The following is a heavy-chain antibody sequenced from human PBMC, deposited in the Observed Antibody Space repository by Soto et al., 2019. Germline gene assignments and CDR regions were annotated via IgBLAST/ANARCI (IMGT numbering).Heavy chain of an antibody. Sequence: GGSLRLSCAASGFTFSSYGMHWVRQAPGKGLEWVAVIWYDGSNKYYADSVKGRFTISRDNSKNTLYLQMNSLRAEDTAVYYCARDQYCSGGSCPLGDAFDIWGQGTMVTVSS. CDR2: IWYDGSNK. CDR1: GFTFSSYG. CDR3: ARDQYCSGGSCPLGDAFDI. J-gene: IGHJ3*02. V-gene: IGHV3-33*01. D-gene: IGHD2-15*01.